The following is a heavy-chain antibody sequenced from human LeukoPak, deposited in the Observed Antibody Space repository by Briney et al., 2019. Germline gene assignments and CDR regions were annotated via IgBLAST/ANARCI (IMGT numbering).Heavy chain of an antibody. Sequence: PSETLSLTCTVSGGSISSYYWSWIGQPAGKGLEWIGRIYTSGSTNYNPSLKSRVTISVDKSKNQFSLKLSSVTAADTAVYYCARGLVAAAGRAYYFDYWGQGTLVTVSS. CDR1: GGSISSYY. CDR2: IYTSGST. D-gene: IGHD6-13*01. CDR3: ARGLVAAAGRAYYFDY. V-gene: IGHV4-4*07. J-gene: IGHJ4*02.